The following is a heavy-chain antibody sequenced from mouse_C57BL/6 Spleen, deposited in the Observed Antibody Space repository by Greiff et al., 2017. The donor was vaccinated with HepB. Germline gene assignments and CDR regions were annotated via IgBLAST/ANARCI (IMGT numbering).Heavy chain of an antibody. CDR2: INPSNGGT. CDR3: ARWGFYPGYFDY. V-gene: IGHV1-53*01. J-gene: IGHJ2*01. Sequence: QVQLQQSGTELVKPGASVKLSCKASGYTFTSYWMHWVKQRPGQGLEWIGNINPSNGGTNYNEKFKSKATLTVDKSSSTAYMQLSSLTSADSAVYCCARWGFYPGYFDYWGQGTTLTGSS. CDR1: GYTFTSYW. D-gene: IGHD4-1*01.